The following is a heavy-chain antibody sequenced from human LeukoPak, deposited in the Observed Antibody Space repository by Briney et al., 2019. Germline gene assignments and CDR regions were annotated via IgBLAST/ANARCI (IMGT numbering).Heavy chain of an antibody. J-gene: IGHJ4*02. V-gene: IGHV3-33*01. CDR2: ISSDGSHK. Sequence: GGSLRLSCAASGFTLTNYGIHWVRQAPGKGLEWVAFISSDGSHKYYADSVRGRFTISRDNAKNSLYLQMNSLRAEDTAVYYCARDGWRDYYDSSGYFDYWGQGTLVTVSS. D-gene: IGHD3-22*01. CDR1: GFTLTNYG. CDR3: ARDGWRDYYDSSGYFDY.